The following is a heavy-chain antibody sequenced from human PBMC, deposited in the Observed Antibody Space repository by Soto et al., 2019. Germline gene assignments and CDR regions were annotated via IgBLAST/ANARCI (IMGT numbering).Heavy chain of an antibody. CDR3: AKARHGSGTYSYLYY. V-gene: IGHV3-30*18. CDR1: GFTFSSYA. CDR2: IWYDGSNK. J-gene: IGHJ4*02. Sequence: QVQLVESGGGVVQPGRSLRLSCAASGFTFSSYAMHWVRQAPGNGLEWVAVIWYDGSNKNYADSVKGRFTISRDNSKNTLYLQMNSLRTEDTAVYYCAKARHGSGTYSYLYYWGQGILVTVSS. D-gene: IGHD3-10*01.